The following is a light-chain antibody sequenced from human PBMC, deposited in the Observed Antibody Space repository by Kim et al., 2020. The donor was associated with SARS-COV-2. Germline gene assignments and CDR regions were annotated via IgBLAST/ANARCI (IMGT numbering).Light chain of an antibody. V-gene: IGKV1-33*01. CDR3: QQHDNLPST. J-gene: IGKJ5*01. CDR1: QGINSF. Sequence: ASVGDRVTMTCRASQGINSFLNWYQQKPGKAPKLLIYDASNLETGVPSRFSGSGSGTDFTFTISSLQPEDIATYYCQQHDNLPSTFGQGTRLEIK. CDR2: DAS.